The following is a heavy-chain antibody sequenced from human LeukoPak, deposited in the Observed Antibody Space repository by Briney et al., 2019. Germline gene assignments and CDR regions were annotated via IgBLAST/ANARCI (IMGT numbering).Heavy chain of an antibody. CDR1: GFTVSSNY. Sequence: PGGSLRLSCAASGFTVSSNYMSWVRQAPGKGLEWVSVIYSGGSTYYADSVKGRFTISRDNPKNTLYLQMNSLRAEDTAVYYCATLDGGSYLFDYWGQGTLVTVSS. J-gene: IGHJ4*02. CDR2: IYSGGST. CDR3: ATLDGGSYLFDY. V-gene: IGHV3-53*01. D-gene: IGHD1-26*01.